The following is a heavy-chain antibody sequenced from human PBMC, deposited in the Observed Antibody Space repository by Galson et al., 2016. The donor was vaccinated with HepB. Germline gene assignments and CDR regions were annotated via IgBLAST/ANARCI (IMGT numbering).Heavy chain of an antibody. CDR2: INHSGNT. CDR3: ARGTYYDSATRFDS. J-gene: IGHJ5*01. Sequence: SETPSLTCAVFGGTFNGYYWTWIRQSPGKGLEWIGEINHSGNTNYNPSLKSRVNLSVDMSKKQFTLELTSVTAADTGIYYCARGTYYDSATRFDSWGQGTPVTVAS. V-gene: IGHV4-34*01. CDR1: GGTFNGYY. D-gene: IGHD3-3*01.